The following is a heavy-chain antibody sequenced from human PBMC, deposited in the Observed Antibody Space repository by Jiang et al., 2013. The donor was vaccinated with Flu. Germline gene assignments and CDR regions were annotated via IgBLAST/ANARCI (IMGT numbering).Heavy chain of an antibody. D-gene: IGHD2-2*01. CDR3: VAHQLLFLWFDP. Sequence: SRVTISVDTSKNQXSLKLSSVTAADTAVYYCVAHQLLFLWFDPWGQGTLVTVSS. V-gene: IGHV4-39*01. J-gene: IGHJ5*02.